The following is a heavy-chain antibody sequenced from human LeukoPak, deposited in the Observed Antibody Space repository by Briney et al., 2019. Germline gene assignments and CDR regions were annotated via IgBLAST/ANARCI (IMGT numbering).Heavy chain of an antibody. CDR3: ARDLGCSRRYYDFSD. D-gene: IGHD3-3*01. Sequence: GASVKVSCKASGYTFTDYYMHWVRQAPGQGLEWMGWINPDSGGTNYAQKFQGRVTMTRDTSITTAYMELSRLTSDDTAVYYCARDLGCSRRYYDFSDWGQGTLVTVSS. V-gene: IGHV1-2*02. J-gene: IGHJ4*02. CDR1: GYTFTDYY. CDR2: INPDSGGT.